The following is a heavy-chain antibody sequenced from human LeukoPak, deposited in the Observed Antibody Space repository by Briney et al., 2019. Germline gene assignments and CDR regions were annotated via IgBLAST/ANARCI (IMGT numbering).Heavy chain of an antibody. J-gene: IGHJ4*02. V-gene: IGHV3-43*02. D-gene: IGHD5-24*01. CDR2: ISGDGGST. Sequence: QPGGSLRLSCAASGFTFDDYAMHWVRQAPGKGLEWVSLISGDGGSTYYADPVKGRFTISRDNSKNSLYLQMNSLRTEDTALYYCAKDGPPGGGDGYNFHFDYWGQGTLVTVSS. CDR1: GFTFDDYA. CDR3: AKDGPPGGGDGYNFHFDY.